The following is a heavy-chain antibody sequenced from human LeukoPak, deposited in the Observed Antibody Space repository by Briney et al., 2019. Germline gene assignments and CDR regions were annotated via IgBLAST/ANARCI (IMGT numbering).Heavy chain of an antibody. D-gene: IGHD3-22*01. Sequence: GGSLRLSCAASGFTFDDYAMHWVRQAPGKGLEWVSGISWNSGSIGYADSVEGRFTISRDNAKNSLYLQMNSLRAEDTALYYCAKDTYYDSSGLFDYWGQGTLVTVSS. J-gene: IGHJ4*02. CDR3: AKDTYYDSSGLFDY. CDR2: ISWNSGSI. V-gene: IGHV3-9*01. CDR1: GFTFDDYA.